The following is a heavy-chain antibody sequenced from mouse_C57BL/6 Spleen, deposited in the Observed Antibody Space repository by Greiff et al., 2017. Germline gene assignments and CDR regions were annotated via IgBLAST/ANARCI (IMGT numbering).Heavy chain of an antibody. CDR1: GYSITSGYY. D-gene: IGHD2-4*01. J-gene: IGHJ4*01. Sequence: EVKLMESGPGLVKPSQSLSLTCSVTGYSITSGYYWNWIRQFPGNKLEWMGYISYDGSNNYNPSLKNRISITRDTSKNQFFLKLNSVTTEDTATYYCARGDYDYDLYYYAMDYWGQGTSVTVSS. CDR3: ARGDYDYDLYYYAMDY. CDR2: ISYDGSN. V-gene: IGHV3-6*01.